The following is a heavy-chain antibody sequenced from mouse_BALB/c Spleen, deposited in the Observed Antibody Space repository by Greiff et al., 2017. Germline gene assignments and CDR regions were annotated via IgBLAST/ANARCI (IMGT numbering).Heavy chain of an antibody. CDR3: ARDRGRQLGLGFAY. V-gene: IGHV5-6-3*01. J-gene: IGHJ3*01. Sequence: EVKVVESGGGLVQPGGSLKLSCAASGFTFSSYGMSWVRQTPDKRLELVATINSNGGSTYYPDSVKGRFTISRDNAKNTLYLQMSSLKSEDTAMYYCARDRGRQLGLGFAYWGQGTLVTVSA. CDR1: GFTFSSYG. CDR2: INSNGGST. D-gene: IGHD3-2*01.